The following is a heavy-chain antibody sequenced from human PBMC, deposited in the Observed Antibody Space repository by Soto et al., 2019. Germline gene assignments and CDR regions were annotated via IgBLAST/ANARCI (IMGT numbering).Heavy chain of an antibody. D-gene: IGHD2-21*02. J-gene: IGHJ5*02. CDR2: IYYSGST. V-gene: IGHV4-31*03. CDR3: ARGRTVKNWFDP. CDR1: GGSISSGGYY. Sequence: PSETLSLTCTVSGGSISSGGYYWSWIRQHPGKGLEWIGYIYYSGSTYYNPSLKSRVTISVDTSKNQFSLKLSSVTAADTAVYYCARGRTVKNWFDPWRQGTLVTVSS.